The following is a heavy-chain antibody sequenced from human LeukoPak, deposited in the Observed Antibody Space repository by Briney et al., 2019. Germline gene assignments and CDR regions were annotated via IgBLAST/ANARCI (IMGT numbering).Heavy chain of an antibody. J-gene: IGHJ5*02. V-gene: IGHV4-59*12. Sequence: SETLSLTSTVAAGSISSYYWSCIRQPPRHGLEGSGYIYYSGGTNYNPSLKSRVTISVDTSKNQFSLKLSSVTAADTAVYYCASLAEAGDNWFDPWGQGTLVTVSS. CDR1: AGSISSYY. CDR3: ASLAEAGDNWFDP. D-gene: IGHD6-13*01. CDR2: IYYSGGT.